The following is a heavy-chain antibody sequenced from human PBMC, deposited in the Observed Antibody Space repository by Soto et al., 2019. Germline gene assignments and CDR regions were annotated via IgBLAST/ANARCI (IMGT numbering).Heavy chain of an antibody. CDR2: IIPILGIA. CDR3: ARGGVAADAFDI. Sequence: QVQLVQSGAEVKKPGSSVKVSCKASGSTFSSYTISWVRQAPGQGLEWMGRIIPILGIANYAQKFQGRVTITADKSTSTAYMELSSLRSEDTAVYYCARGGVAADAFDIWGQGTMVTVSS. D-gene: IGHD2-15*01. V-gene: IGHV1-69*02. CDR1: GSTFSSYT. J-gene: IGHJ3*02.